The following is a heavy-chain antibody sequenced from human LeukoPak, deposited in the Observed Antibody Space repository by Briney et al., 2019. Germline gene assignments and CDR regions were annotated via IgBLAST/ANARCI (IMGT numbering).Heavy chain of an antibody. J-gene: IGHJ5*02. D-gene: IGHD1-26*01. CDR1: GFTLPYG. CDR2: VSATGYTT. CDR3: AKRPSIIVGVSNWFDP. V-gene: IGHV3-23*01. Sequence: PGGSLRLSCVVSGFTLPYGMSWVRQAPGKGLEWVSYVSATGYTTSYADSVKGRFTISRDNAKNTVFLQMDSLRAEDTAVYYCAKRPSIIVGVSNWFDPWGQGTLVTVSS.